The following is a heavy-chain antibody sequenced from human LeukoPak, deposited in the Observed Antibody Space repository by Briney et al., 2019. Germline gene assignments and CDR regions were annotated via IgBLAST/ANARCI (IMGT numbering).Heavy chain of an antibody. CDR3: ARHAYCSSTSCYPYY. J-gene: IGHJ4*02. CDR1: GYSFTSYW. CDR2: IYPGDSDT. V-gene: IGHV5-51*01. D-gene: IGHD2-2*01. Sequence: GESLKISCKGSGYSFTSYWIGWARQMPGKGLEWMEIIYPGDSDTRYSPSFQGQVTISADKSISTAYLQWSSLKASDTAMYYCARHAYCSSTSCYPYYWGQGTLVTVSS.